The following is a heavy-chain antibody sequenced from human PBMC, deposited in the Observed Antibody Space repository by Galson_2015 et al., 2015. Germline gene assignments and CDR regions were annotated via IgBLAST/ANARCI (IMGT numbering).Heavy chain of an antibody. J-gene: IGHJ4*02. Sequence: SLRLSCAASGFTFSRCAMSWVRQAPGKGLEWVSSISDTGGGTNYADSVKGRFTVSRDNAKSTLYLQMNSLRAEDTAVYYCAKGPWFGESFTWGQGSLVTVSS. CDR2: ISDTGGGT. CDR1: GFTFSRCA. D-gene: IGHD3-10*01. V-gene: IGHV3-23*01. CDR3: AKGPWFGESFT.